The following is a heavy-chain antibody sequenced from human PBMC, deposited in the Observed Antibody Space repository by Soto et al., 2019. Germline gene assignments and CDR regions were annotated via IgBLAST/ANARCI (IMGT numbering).Heavy chain of an antibody. Sequence: DVQLLESGGGLSQPGGSLRLSCAASGFTFANYGMSWVRQAPGKGLEWVSSITGGGANAYYADSVRGRFTVSRDNSKDTPWLQMSSLRAEDTAVYYCAKMPVMTTVPHYVRHWGQGTLVTVSS. CDR3: AKMPVMTTVPHYVRH. J-gene: IGHJ4*02. D-gene: IGHD4-17*01. V-gene: IGHV3-23*01. CDR1: GFTFANYG. CDR2: ITGGGANA.